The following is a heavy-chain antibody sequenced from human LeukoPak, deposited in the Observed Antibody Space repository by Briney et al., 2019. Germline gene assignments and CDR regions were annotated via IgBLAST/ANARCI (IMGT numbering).Heavy chain of an antibody. CDR2: ISGYNGNT. CDR1: GYTLTKYG. V-gene: IGHV1-18*04. CDR3: GGDYYYGTSAPYNFGIDV. J-gene: IGHJ6*02. D-gene: IGHD3-10*01. Sequence: GASVKVSCEASGYTLTKYGISWVRQAPGQGPEWMGWISGYNGNTNYAQKFQGRVTMTTGTSTSTAYMELRDLKSDDTAVYYCGGDYYYGTSAPYNFGIDVWGQGTTVTVSS.